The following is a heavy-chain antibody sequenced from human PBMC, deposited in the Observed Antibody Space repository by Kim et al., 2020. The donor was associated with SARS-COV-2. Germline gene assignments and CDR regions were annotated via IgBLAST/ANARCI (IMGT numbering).Heavy chain of an antibody. Sequence: SETLSLTCAVYGGSFSGYYWSWIRQPPGKGLEWIGEINHSGSTNYNPSLKSRVTISVDTSKNQFSLKLSSVTAADTAVYYCARIAGRQQRGRGWFDPWGQGTLVTVSS. CDR3: ARIAGRQQRGRGWFDP. V-gene: IGHV4-34*01. D-gene: IGHD6-13*01. J-gene: IGHJ5*02. CDR2: INHSGST. CDR1: GGSFSGYY.